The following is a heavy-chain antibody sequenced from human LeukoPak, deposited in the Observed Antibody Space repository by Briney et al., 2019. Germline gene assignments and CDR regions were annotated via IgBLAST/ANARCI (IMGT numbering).Heavy chain of an antibody. CDR2: IKQDGGEK. Sequence: PGGSLRLSCAASGFIFSSYSMNWVRQAPGKGLEWVANIKQDGGEKFYVDSVKGRFTISRDNAKNSLYLQMNSLRAEDTAVYYCAREDHSNYNYWGQGTLVTVSS. J-gene: IGHJ4*02. CDR1: GFIFSSYS. D-gene: IGHD4-11*01. CDR3: AREDHSNYNY. V-gene: IGHV3-7*01.